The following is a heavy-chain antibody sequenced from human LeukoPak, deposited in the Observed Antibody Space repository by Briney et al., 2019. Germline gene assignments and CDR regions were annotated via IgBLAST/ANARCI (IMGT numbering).Heavy chain of an antibody. D-gene: IGHD1-26*01. Sequence: SVKVSCKASGGTFSSYAISWVRQAPGQGLEWMGRIIPILGIANYAQKFQGRVTITADKSTSTAYMELSSLRSEDTAVYYCAAQPIVGATRSDYWGQGTLVTVSS. V-gene: IGHV1-69*04. CDR1: GGTFSSYA. CDR3: AAQPIVGATRSDY. J-gene: IGHJ4*02. CDR2: IIPILGIA.